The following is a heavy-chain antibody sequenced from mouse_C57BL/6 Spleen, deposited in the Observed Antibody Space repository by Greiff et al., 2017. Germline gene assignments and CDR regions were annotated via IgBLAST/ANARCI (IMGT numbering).Heavy chain of an antibody. CDR1: GYTFTDYY. D-gene: IGHD2-4*01. CDR2: INPNNGGT. V-gene: IGHV1-26*01. Sequence: ELQLQQSGPELVKPGASVKISCKASGYTFTDYYMNWVKQSPGKSLEWIGDINPNNGGTSYNQKFKGKATLTVDTSSSTAYLELRSLTSEDSAVYDCARLSYYDYSYAMDYWGQGTSVTVSS. CDR3: ARLSYYDYSYAMDY. J-gene: IGHJ4*01.